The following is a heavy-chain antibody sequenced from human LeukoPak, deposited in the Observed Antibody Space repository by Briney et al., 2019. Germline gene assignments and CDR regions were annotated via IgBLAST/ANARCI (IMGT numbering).Heavy chain of an antibody. D-gene: IGHD5-18*01. CDR1: GFTVSSNY. Sequence: GGSLRLSCAASGFTVSSNYMSWVRQAPGKGLEWVSVIYSAGSTFYADSVKGRFTISRDNSKNMVYLQMNSLRAEDTAVYYCARDRAYSYGYAYYFDIWGQGTMVTVSS. CDR3: ARDRAYSYGYAYYFDI. V-gene: IGHV3-66*01. CDR2: IYSAGST. J-gene: IGHJ3*02.